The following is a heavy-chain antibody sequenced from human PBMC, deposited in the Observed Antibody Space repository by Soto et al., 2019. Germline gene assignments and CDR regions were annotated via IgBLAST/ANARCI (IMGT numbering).Heavy chain of an antibody. CDR3: AAGMATIRNY. V-gene: IGHV4-30-2*01. CDR1: GGSISSGGYS. Sequence: QLQLQESGSGLVKPSQTLSLTCAVSGGSISSGGYSWSWIRQPPGKGLEWIGYSYHSGSTYYNPSLRSRVSVSVDRSKHQFFLKLGSVTAADTAEYYCAAGMATIRNYWCQGTLVTVSS. D-gene: IGHD5-12*01. J-gene: IGHJ4*02. CDR2: SYHSGST.